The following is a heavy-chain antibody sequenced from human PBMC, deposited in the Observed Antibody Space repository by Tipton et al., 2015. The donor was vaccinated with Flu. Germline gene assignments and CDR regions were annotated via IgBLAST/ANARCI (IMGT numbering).Heavy chain of an antibody. CDR2: IDPNNGDT. Sequence: QLVQSGAEVKKPGASVKVSCKASGYTFTGYYMHWVRQAPGQGLEWMGRIDPNNGDTNYAQKFQGRATMTRDRSISTAYMELSRLTSDDTAMYFCASRLFTSSSYDYWGHGTLVTVSS. J-gene: IGHJ4*01. D-gene: IGHD6-6*01. V-gene: IGHV1-2*06. CDR3: ASRLFTSSSYDY. CDR1: GYTFTGYY.